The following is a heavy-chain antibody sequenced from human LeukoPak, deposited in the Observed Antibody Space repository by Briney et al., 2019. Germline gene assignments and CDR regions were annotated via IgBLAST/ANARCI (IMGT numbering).Heavy chain of an antibody. D-gene: IGHD2-8*01. V-gene: IGHV3-23*01. CDR3: AKDRSCIHDVCHGDFDY. CDR2: ISGSGGST. J-gene: IGHJ4*02. CDR1: GFIFSSYG. Sequence: PGGSLRLSCAASGFIFSSYGMSWVRQAPGKGLEWVSTISGSGGSTYYADSVKGRFTISRDNSNNTVYLQMNMLRTEDTAGSYRAKDRSCIHDVCHGDFDYWGERTLVTVS.